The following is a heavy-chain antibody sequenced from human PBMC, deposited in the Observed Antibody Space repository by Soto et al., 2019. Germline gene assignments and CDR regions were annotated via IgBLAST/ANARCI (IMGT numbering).Heavy chain of an antibody. V-gene: IGHV3-30-3*01. CDR3: ARLGSHLELDY. CDR2: ISLDGVDK. Sequence: QGQLVESGGGVVQPGGSLRLSCAASGFTCKNYAIYWVRQGPGKGLEWVAVISLDGVDKYFGDSAMGRFSISRDNSKNPVFLKLNRLTVQDTARYYWARLGSHLELDYWGQGPLVAVSS. J-gene: IGHJ4*02. CDR1: GFTCKNYA. D-gene: IGHD1-7*01.